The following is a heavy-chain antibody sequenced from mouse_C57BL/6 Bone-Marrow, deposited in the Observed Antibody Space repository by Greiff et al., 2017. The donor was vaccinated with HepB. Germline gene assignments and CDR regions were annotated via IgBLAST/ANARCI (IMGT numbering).Heavy chain of an antibody. CDR3: ARVTTVVGDWYFDV. CDR1: GFNIKDYY. V-gene: IGHV14-2*01. J-gene: IGHJ1*03. CDR2: IDPEDGET. Sequence: EVKLQESGAELVKPGASVKLSCTASGFNIKDYYMHWVKQRTEQGLEWIGRIDPEDGETKYAPKFQGKATITADTSSNTAYLQLSSLTSEDTAVYYCARVTTVVGDWYFDVWGTGTTVTVSS. D-gene: IGHD1-1*01.